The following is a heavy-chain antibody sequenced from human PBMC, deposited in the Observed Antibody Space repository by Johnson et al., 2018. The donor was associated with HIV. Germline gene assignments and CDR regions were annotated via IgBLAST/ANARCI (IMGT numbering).Heavy chain of an antibody. CDR3: ARWVDTTFDI. CDR1: GFTFSSYG. J-gene: IGHJ3*02. D-gene: IGHD5-18*01. CDR2: IRYDGSYK. Sequence: QVQLVESGGGVVQSGRSLRLSCAASGFTFSSYGMHWVRQAPGKGLEWVAFIRYDGSYKYYADSVKGRFTISRDNSKNTLYLQMHSLRAEDTAVYYCARWVDTTFDIWGQGTMVTVSS. V-gene: IGHV3-30*02.